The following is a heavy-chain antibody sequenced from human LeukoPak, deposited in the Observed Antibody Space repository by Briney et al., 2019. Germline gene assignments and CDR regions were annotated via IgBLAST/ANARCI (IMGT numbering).Heavy chain of an antibody. CDR1: GFTFDDYG. V-gene: IGHV3-23*01. CDR2: ISGGGGST. J-gene: IGHJ5*02. Sequence: GGSLRLSCAASGFTFDDYGMSWVRQAPGKGLEWVSGISGGGGSTYYADSVKGRFTISRDNSKNTLYLQMNSLRAEDTAVYHCAKDAFYSNYGIPRFDPWGQGTLVTVSP. D-gene: IGHD4-11*01. CDR3: AKDAFYSNYGIPRFDP.